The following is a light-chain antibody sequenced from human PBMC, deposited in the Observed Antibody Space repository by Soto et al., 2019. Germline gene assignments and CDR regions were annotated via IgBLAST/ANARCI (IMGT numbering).Light chain of an antibody. CDR1: QSVSTS. J-gene: IGKJ5*01. CDR2: GAS. Sequence: DIVITQSPVALSVSPGERATLSCSASQSVSTSLAWYQQKPGQAPRLLIYGASTRAAGIPDRFSGSGSGTDFTLTITRLEPEDSAVYFCQQYTGPPTTFGQGTRLEI. V-gene: IGKV3-20*01. CDR3: QQYTGPPTT.